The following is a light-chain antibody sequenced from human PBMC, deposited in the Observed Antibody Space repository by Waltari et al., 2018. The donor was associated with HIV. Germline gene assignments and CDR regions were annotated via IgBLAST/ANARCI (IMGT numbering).Light chain of an antibody. CDR1: QSVSSN. CDR3: HQYNNWPPFT. Sequence: EIVMTQSPATLSVPPGERATLSCRANQSVSSNLAWYQQKPGQAPRLLIYGASTRAAGIPARFSGSGSGTEFILTISSLQSEDFAVYYCHQYNNWPPFTFGPGTKVDIK. J-gene: IGKJ3*01. V-gene: IGKV3-15*01. CDR2: GAS.